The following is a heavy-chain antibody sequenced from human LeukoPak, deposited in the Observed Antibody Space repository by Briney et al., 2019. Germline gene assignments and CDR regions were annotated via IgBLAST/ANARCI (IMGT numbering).Heavy chain of an antibody. CDR3: ARDPVLLWFGEEPSDY. CDR2: IKQDGSEK. Sequence: LEWVANIKQDGSEKYYVVSVKGRFTISRDNAKNSLYLQMNSLRAEDTAVFYCARDPVLLWFGEEPSDYWGQGILVTVSS. V-gene: IGHV3-7*03. J-gene: IGHJ4*02. D-gene: IGHD3-10*01.